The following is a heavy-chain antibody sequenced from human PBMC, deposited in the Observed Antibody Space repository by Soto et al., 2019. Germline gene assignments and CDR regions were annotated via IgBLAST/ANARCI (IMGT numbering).Heavy chain of an antibody. D-gene: IGHD2-15*01. CDR1: GYTFTNYY. CDR3: EDGIRDTVPVSAFLLNRSSDL. Sequence: GASVKVSCKASGYTFTNYYMHWVRQAPGQGLEWMGWMNPRSGGTKYAQACQDRVTMTRDASISTDYMGVTSLRDGDIFFFQAEDGIRDTVPVSAFLLNRSSDL. CDR2: MNPRSGGT. V-gene: IGHV1-2*02. J-gene: IGHJ2*01.